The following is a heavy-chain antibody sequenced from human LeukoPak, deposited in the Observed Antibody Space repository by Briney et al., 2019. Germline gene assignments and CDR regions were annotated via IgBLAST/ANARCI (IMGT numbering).Heavy chain of an antibody. Sequence: SDTLSLTCTVSGGSISSSSYYWGWIPQPPGKGLEGIGSICYNGSTYYNPSLKSRVTISVDTSKNQFSLKLSSVTAADTAVYYCASPGSSYSSGWYRAFDIWGQGTMVTVSS. J-gene: IGHJ3*02. D-gene: IGHD6-19*01. CDR1: GGSISSSSYY. CDR3: ASPGSSYSSGWYRAFDI. V-gene: IGHV4-39*01. CDR2: ICYNGST.